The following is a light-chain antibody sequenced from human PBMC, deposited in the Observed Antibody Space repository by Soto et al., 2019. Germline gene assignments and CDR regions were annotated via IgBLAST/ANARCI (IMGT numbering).Light chain of an antibody. Sequence: QSVLTQPASVSGSPGQSITISCTGTSRDVGSYNYVSWCQQYPGKAPKLMIYDVSNRPSGVSYRFSGSKSGNTASLTISGLQAEDEADYYCSSYTTSSTHVVFGGGTKLTVL. CDR2: DVS. V-gene: IGLV2-14*01. CDR3: SSYTTSSTHVV. J-gene: IGLJ2*01. CDR1: SRDVGSYNY.